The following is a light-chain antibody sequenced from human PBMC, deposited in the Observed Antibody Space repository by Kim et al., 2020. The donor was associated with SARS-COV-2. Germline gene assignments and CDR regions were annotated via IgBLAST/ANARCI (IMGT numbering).Light chain of an antibody. CDR2: GNN. V-gene: IGLV1-40*01. Sequence: QSVLTQPPSVSGAPGQRVTISCTGTSTNIGTGYDVHWYQQHPGTAPKLLIYGNNNRPSGVPDRFSDSKSGTSASLAITGLQAEDEADYYCQSYDRSLSGWVFGGGTKLTVL. CDR1: STNIGTGYD. J-gene: IGLJ3*02. CDR3: QSYDRSLSGWV.